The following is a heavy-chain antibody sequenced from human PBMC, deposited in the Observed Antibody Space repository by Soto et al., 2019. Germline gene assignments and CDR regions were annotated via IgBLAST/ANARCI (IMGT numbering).Heavy chain of an antibody. Sequence: EVQLVESGGGLVKPGGSLRLSCAASGFTFSSYSMTWVRQAPGKGLEWVSSISSSSSDIYYADSVTGRFTISRDNAKTALYLQMSSLSAEDTVVYYCARDHPGYSCGYGLGYWCQGTLVTVSS. V-gene: IGHV3-21*01. D-gene: IGHD5-18*01. J-gene: IGHJ4*02. CDR2: ISSSSSDI. CDR1: GFTFSSYS. CDR3: ARDHPGYSCGYGLGY.